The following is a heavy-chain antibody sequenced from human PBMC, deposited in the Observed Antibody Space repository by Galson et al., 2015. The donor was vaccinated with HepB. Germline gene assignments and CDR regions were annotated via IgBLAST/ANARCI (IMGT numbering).Heavy chain of an antibody. V-gene: IGHV4-31*03. CDR3: ARDRYATGAFDI. CDR2: IYFSGST. D-gene: IGHD5-12*01. J-gene: IGHJ3*02. Sequence: LSLTCTVSGGSISSGGYYWSWIRQHPGKGLEWIGYIYFSGSTSYNPSLKSRVTISVDTSKNQFSLKLSSVTAADTAVYYCARDRYATGAFDIWGQGTMVTVSS. CDR1: GGSISSGGYY.